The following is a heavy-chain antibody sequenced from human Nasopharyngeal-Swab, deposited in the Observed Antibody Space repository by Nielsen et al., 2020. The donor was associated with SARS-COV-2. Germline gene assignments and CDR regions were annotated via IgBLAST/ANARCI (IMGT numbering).Heavy chain of an antibody. V-gene: IGHV3-30*18. J-gene: IGHJ4*02. CDR2: ISYDGSNK. Sequence: GASLKISCAASGFTFSSYGMYWVRQAPGKGLEWVAVISYDGSNKYYADSVKGRFTISRDNSKNTLYLQMNSLRAEDTAVFYCAKDASVYGIPYYFDYWGQGTLVTVSS. D-gene: IGHD2-8*01. CDR1: GFTFSSYG. CDR3: AKDASVYGIPYYFDY.